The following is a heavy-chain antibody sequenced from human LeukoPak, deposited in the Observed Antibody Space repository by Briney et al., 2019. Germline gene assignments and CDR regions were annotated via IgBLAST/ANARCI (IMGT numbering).Heavy chain of an antibody. V-gene: IGHV4-59*01. CDR3: ARVGGSNFYNYGMDV. CDR2: IYFSGST. D-gene: IGHD4-11*01. CDR1: DDSIGNYY. Sequence: SETLSLTCTVSDDSIGNYYWSWIRQSQGKGLEWIGYIYFSGSTNYNPSLKRRVTMSVVTSKNQFSLRLTSVTAADTATYYCARVGGSNFYNYGMDVWGQGTTVIVSS. J-gene: IGHJ6*02.